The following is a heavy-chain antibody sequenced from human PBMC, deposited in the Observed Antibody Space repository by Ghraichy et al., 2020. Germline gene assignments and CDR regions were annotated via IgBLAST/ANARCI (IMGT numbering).Heavy chain of an antibody. J-gene: IGHJ4*02. V-gene: IGHV4-59*08. Sequence: SQTLSLTCTVSGGSISSYYWSWIRQPPGKGLEWIGYIYYSGSTNYNPSLKSRVTISVDTSKNQFSLKLSSVTAADTAVYYCARDSSGYYYFDYWGQGTLVTVSS. CDR3: ARDSSGYYYFDY. D-gene: IGHD3-22*01. CDR2: IYYSGST. CDR1: GGSISSYY.